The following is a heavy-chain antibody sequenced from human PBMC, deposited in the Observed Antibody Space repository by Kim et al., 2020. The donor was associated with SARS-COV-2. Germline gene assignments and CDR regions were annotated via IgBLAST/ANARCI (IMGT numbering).Heavy chain of an antibody. CDR3: ARGRSDYYYYYSMDI. Sequence: DSVKGRFTISRDNSKNTLFLQMNSLRVENTAVYYCARGRSDYYYYYSMDIWGQGTTVTVSS. J-gene: IGHJ6*02. D-gene: IGHD3-3*01. V-gene: IGHV3-66*01.